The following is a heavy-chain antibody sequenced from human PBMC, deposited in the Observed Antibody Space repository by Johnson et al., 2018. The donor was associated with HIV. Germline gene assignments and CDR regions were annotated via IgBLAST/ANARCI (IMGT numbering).Heavy chain of an antibody. CDR2: ISYDGSNK. D-gene: IGHD1-26*01. V-gene: IGHV3-30-3*01. Sequence: QVQLVESGGGLVQPGGSLRLSCAASGFTFSSYAMHWVRQAPGKGLEWVAVISYDGSNKYYSESVKGRFTISRDNSKNTLYLQMNSLRAEDTALYYCAREGGGSLDGAFDVWGQGPMVTVSS. CDR1: GFTFSSYA. J-gene: IGHJ3*01. CDR3: AREGGGSLDGAFDV.